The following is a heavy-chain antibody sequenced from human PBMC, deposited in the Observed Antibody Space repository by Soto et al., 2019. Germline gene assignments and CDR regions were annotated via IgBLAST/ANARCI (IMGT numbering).Heavy chain of an antibody. CDR1: GFTFDDYA. Sequence: PVGSLRLSCAASGFTFDDYAMHWVRQAPGKGLEWVSGISWNSGSIGYADSVKGRFTISRDNAKNSLYLQMNSLRAEDTALYYCAKVRIAVAALDAFDIWGQGTMVTVS. V-gene: IGHV3-9*01. J-gene: IGHJ3*02. D-gene: IGHD6-19*01. CDR3: AKVRIAVAALDAFDI. CDR2: ISWNSGSI.